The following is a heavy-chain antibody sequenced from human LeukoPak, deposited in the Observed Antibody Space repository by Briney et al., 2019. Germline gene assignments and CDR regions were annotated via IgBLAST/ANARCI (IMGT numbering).Heavy chain of an antibody. CDR2: ISSSSSYI. D-gene: IGHD3-9*01. CDR3: ARAYYDILTAYDY. J-gene: IGHJ4*02. CDR1: GFTFSNYA. Sequence: GGSLRLSCAVSGFTFSNYAMNWVRQAPGKGLEWVSSISSSSSYIYYADSVKGRFTISRDNAKNSLYLQMNSLRAEDTAVYYCARAYYDILTAYDYWGQGTLVTVSS. V-gene: IGHV3-21*01.